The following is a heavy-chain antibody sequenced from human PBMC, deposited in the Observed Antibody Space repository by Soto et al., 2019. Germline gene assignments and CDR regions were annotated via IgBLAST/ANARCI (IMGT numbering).Heavy chain of an antibody. CDR1: RYAFSGYY. V-gene: IGHV1-2*02. CDR3: ALLLWVPEFPSDFDY. J-gene: IGHJ4*02. D-gene: IGHD3-10*01. Sequence: ASVRLFCNPCRYAFSGYYIHCVRQAPERGHAWIAWINPKMGGTNSAQKFQGTVTMTSATSSRTAYMELSRLRSDDKAVYYCALLLWVPEFPSDFDYWGQGTLVTVSS. CDR2: INPKMGGT.